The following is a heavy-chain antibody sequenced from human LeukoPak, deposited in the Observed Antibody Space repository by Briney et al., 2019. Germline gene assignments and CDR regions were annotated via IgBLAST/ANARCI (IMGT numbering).Heavy chain of an antibody. J-gene: IGHJ6*04. V-gene: IGHV3-7*01. D-gene: IGHD3-10*02. Sequence: GWSLRLSCAASRFTFSSYWLSWVHQTPGQGLEWVDNINEDGSEKYYEDSVKGRITISRDNAKSSLYLQMNSLRAEDTAVYYCAELGITMIGGVWGKGTTVTISS. CDR1: RFTFSSYW. CDR2: INEDGSEK. CDR3: AELGITMIGGV.